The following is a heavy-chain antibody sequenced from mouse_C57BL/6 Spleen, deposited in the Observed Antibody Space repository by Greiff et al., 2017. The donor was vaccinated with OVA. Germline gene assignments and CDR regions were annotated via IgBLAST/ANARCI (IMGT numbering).Heavy chain of an antibody. CDR1: GFSLTSYA. D-gene: IGHD2-3*01. CDR3: ARNEDDGYFYAMDY. Sequence: VKLQESGPGLVAPSQSLSITCTVSGFSLTSYAISWVRPPPGKGLEWLGVIWTGGGTNYNSALKSRLSISKDNSKSQVFLKMNSLQTDDTARYYCARNEDDGYFYAMDYWGQGTSVTVSS. J-gene: IGHJ4*01. V-gene: IGHV2-9-1*01. CDR2: IWTGGGT.